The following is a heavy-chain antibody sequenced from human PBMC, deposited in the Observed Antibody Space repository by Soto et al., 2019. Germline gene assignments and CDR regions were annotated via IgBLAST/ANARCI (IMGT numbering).Heavy chain of an antibody. V-gene: IGHV1-3*01. D-gene: IGHD6-19*01. Sequence: GASVKVSCKASGYTFTSYAVHWVRQAPGQRLEWMGWINAGNGNTKYSQKFQGRVTITRDTSASTAYMELSSLRSEDTAVYYCAKSEQWLAPVVFDLWGRGTLVTVSS. CDR2: INAGNGNT. J-gene: IGHJ2*01. CDR1: GYTFTSYA. CDR3: AKSEQWLAPVVFDL.